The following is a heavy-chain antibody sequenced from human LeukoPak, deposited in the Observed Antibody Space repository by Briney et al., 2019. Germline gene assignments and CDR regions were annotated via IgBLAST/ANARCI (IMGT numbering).Heavy chain of an antibody. D-gene: IGHD3-22*01. J-gene: IGHJ6*03. CDR3: ARVSTPDSSGLYYYYYYMDV. CDR1: GYTFTGYY. CDR2: ISAYNGNT. V-gene: IGHV1-18*04. Sequence: GASVKVSCKASGYTFTGYYMHWVRQAPGQGLEWMGWISAYNGNTNYAQKLQGRVTMTTDTSTSTAYMELRSLRSDDTAVYYCARVSTPDSSGLYYYYYYMDVWGKGTTVTVSS.